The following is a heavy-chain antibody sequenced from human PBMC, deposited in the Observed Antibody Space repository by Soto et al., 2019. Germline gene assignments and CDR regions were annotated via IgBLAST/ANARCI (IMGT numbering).Heavy chain of an antibody. CDR3: ARSVLGGSYGLDV. CDR2: IYPGDSDT. CDR1: GYSFTSYW. V-gene: IGHV5-51*01. D-gene: IGHD5-12*01. J-gene: IGHJ6*02. Sequence: ASLKTSGKGSGYSFTSYWIGWVRQMPGKGLEWMGIIYPGDSDTRYSPSFQGQVTISANKSISTAYLQWSSLKASATAMYSCARSVLGGSYGLDVWGQGTTVTASS.